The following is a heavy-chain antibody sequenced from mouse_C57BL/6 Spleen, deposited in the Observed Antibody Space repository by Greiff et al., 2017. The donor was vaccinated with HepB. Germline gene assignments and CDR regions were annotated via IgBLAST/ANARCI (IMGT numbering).Heavy chain of an antibody. CDR2: INPNNGGT. D-gene: IGHD1-1*01. J-gene: IGHJ4*01. CDR3: ARGTTGWDAMDY. CDR1: GYTFTDYN. V-gene: IGHV1-18*01. Sequence: EVKLVESGPELVKPGASVKIPCKASGYTFTDYNMDWVKQSHGKSLEWIGDINPNNGGTIYNQKFKGKATLTVDKSSSTAYMELRSLTSEDTAVYYCARGTTGWDAMDYWGQGTSVTVSS.